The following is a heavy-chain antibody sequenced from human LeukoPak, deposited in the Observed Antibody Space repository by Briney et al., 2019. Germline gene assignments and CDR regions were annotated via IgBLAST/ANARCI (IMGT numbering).Heavy chain of an antibody. CDR2: IYSGGST. CDR3: SSSSPTSYTDY. D-gene: IGHD6-13*01. V-gene: IGHV3-53*04. Sequence: GGSLRLSCAASGFSVGSNYMTWVRQAPGKGLVCVSVIYSGGSTYYADSVKGRFTISRHNTKNTLYLQMNSLRAEDTAVYYCSSSSPTSYTDYWGQGTLVTVSS. CDR1: GFSVGSNY. J-gene: IGHJ4*02.